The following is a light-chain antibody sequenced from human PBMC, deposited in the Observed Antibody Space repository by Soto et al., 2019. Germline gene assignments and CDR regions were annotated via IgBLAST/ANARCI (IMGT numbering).Light chain of an antibody. J-gene: IGKJ5*01. Sequence: EIVLTHSPATLSLSPCERAALSGRASQSVSSYVAWYQQKPGQAPRLLIYDASNRATGIPARFSGSGSGTDFTLTISSLEPEDFAVYYCQQRSNWPITFGQGTRL. CDR2: DAS. CDR3: QQRSNWPIT. V-gene: IGKV3-11*01. CDR1: QSVSSY.